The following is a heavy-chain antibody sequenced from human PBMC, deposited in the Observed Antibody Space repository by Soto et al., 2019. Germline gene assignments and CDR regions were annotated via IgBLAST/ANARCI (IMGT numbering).Heavy chain of an antibody. V-gene: IGHV4-31*11. CDR3: ARATDYESSGYVDY. Sequence: QVQLQESGPGLVKPSQTLSLTCAVSGGSISSGFYWSWIRQHPGKGLEWIGYSYYSGNTYYNPSLKSRVTISVDTSTNQFSLNLTSVTAADTAVYYCARATDYESSGYVDYWGQGTLVTVSS. CDR2: SYYSGNT. J-gene: IGHJ4*02. CDR1: GGSISSGFY. D-gene: IGHD3-22*01.